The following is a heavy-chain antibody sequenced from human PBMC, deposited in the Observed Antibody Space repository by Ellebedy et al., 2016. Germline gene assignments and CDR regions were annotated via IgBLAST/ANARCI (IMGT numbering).Heavy chain of an antibody. V-gene: IGHV4-59*01. CDR3: TRSVRASGWADP. J-gene: IGHJ5*02. D-gene: IGHD6-19*01. Sequence: SETLSLTCTVSHDNIKTFSWSWIRQPPGKPLEWIGDIFYNGTTIYHPSLKTRLTMSRDMSKKEFSVKMTSVTAADTAFYYCTRSVRASGWADPWGQGTLVTVSS. CDR2: IFYNGTT. CDR1: HDNIKTFS.